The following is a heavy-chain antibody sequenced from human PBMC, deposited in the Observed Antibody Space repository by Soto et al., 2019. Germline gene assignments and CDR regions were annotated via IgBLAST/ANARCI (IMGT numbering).Heavy chain of an antibody. CDR3: ARVGDYYNDSSGYLDY. CDR1: GGSISSYY. Sequence: PSETLSLTCTVSGGSISSYYWSWIRQPPGKGLGWVGYIYYSGSTNYNPSLKSRVTISVDTSKNLVALKQSSVTAADTAVYYCARVGDYYNDSSGYLDYWRQRTLVTVSS. J-gene: IGHJ4*02. D-gene: IGHD3-22*01. CDR2: IYYSGST. V-gene: IGHV4-59*01.